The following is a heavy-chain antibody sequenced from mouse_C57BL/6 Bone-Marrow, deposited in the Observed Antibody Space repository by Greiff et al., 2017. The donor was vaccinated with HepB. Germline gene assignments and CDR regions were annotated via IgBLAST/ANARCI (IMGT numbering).Heavy chain of an antibody. J-gene: IGHJ1*03. V-gene: IGHV2-9-1*01. Sequence: VMLVESGPGLVAPSQSLSITCTVSGFSLTSYAISWVRQPPGKGLEWLGVLWTGGGTNYNSALKSRLSISKDNSKSQVFLKMNSLQTDDTARYYCARNEAYYYGSRGDFDVWGTGTTVTVSS. CDR1: GFSLTSYA. CDR2: LWTGGGT. D-gene: IGHD1-1*01. CDR3: ARNEAYYYGSRGDFDV.